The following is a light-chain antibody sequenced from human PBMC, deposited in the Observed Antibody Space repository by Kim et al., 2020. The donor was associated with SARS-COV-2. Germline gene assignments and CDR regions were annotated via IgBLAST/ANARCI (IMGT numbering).Light chain of an antibody. CDR2: AAS. CDR1: QSISSY. CDR3: QQSYSTLT. J-gene: IGKJ4*01. V-gene: IGKV1-39*01. Sequence: DIQMTQSPSSLSASVGDRVTITCRASQSISSYLNWFQQKPGKAPKLLIYAASSLQSGVPSRFSGSGSETDFTLTISSLQPEDFAVYYCQQSYSTLTFGGGTKVDIK.